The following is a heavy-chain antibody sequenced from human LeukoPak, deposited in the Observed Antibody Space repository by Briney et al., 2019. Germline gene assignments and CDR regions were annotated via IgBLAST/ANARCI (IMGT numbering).Heavy chain of an antibody. CDR2: ISAYNGNT. CDR3: ARDSARPVGATGPVFDY. J-gene: IGHJ4*02. V-gene: IGHV1-18*01. Sequence: GASVKVSCKASGYTFTSYGISWVRQAPGQGLEWMGWISAYNGNTNYAQKLQGRVTMSTDTSTSTAYMELKSLRSDDTAVYYCARDSARPVGATGPVFDYWGQGTLVTVSS. CDR1: GYTFTSYG. D-gene: IGHD1-26*01.